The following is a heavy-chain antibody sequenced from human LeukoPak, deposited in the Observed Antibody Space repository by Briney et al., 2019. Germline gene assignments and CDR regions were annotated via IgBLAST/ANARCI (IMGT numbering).Heavy chain of an antibody. J-gene: IGHJ5*02. Sequence: KPSETLSLTCAVSGYSISSGYYWGWIRQPPGKGLEWIGSIYHSGSTYYKPSLKSRVTLSVDTSNNIFSLTLRAVTAADTAVYYCARHNYYHFWSTLNWFDPWGQGALVAASS. CDR3: ARHNYYHFWSTLNWFDP. CDR1: GYSISSGYY. V-gene: IGHV4-38-2*01. D-gene: IGHD3-3*01. CDR2: IYHSGST.